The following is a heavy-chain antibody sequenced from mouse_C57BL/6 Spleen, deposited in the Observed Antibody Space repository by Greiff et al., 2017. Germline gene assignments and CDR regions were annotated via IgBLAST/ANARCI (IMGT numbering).Heavy chain of an antibody. CDR2: IDPENGDT. CDR1: GFNIKDDY. CDR3: LYYGSSPWYFDY. J-gene: IGHJ2*01. D-gene: IGHD1-1*01. Sequence: VQLKESGAELVRPGASVKLSCTASGFNIKDDYMHWVKQRPEQGLEWIGWIDPENGDTEYASKFKGKATITADTSSNTAYLQLSSLTSEDTAVYYGLYYGSSPWYFDYWGQGTTLTVSS. V-gene: IGHV14-4*01.